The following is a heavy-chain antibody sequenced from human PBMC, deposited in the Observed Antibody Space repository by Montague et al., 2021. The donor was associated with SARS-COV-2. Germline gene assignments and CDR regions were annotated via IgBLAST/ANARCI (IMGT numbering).Heavy chain of an antibody. CDR3: ARLRDGVVPSPILGVGPYYSYYYMDV. CDR2: INHGGST. J-gene: IGHJ6*03. CDR1: GTSFSGYY. D-gene: IGHD3-10*01. V-gene: IGHV4-34*01. Sequence: SETLSLTCAVHGTSFSGYYRNWIRQPPGKGLEWIGEINHGGSTKYSPSLKSRLTISADTSKNQFSLKLTSVAAADTAVYYCARLRDGVVPSPILGVGPYYSYYYMDVWGRGTRSPSP.